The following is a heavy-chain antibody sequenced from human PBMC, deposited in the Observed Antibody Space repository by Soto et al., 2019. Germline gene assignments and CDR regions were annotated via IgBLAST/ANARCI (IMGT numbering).Heavy chain of an antibody. Sequence: LRLSCAASGFTFSSYGMHWVRQAPGKGLEWVAVISYDGSNKYYADSVKGRFTISRDNSKNTLYLQMNSLRAEDTAVYYCAKDRRIQLWPKGYYFDYWGQGTLVTVSS. J-gene: IGHJ4*02. V-gene: IGHV3-30*18. CDR2: ISYDGSNK. CDR1: GFTFSSYG. D-gene: IGHD5-18*01. CDR3: AKDRRIQLWPKGYYFDY.